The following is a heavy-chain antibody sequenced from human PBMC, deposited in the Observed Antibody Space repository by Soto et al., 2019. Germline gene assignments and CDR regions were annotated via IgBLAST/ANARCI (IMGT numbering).Heavy chain of an antibody. Sequence: QVQLVQSGAEVKKPGASVKVSCKAYGYIFTNYYIHWVRQAPGQGLEWMAIINPLPTSGSTNYAQKFQGRVTVTRDTSTSTVYMELSSLKSEDTAIYYCARDLAAAAYWGQGTLVTVSS. CDR1: GYIFTNYY. D-gene: IGHD6-13*01. V-gene: IGHV1-46*01. CDR2: INPLPTSGST. CDR3: ARDLAAAAY. J-gene: IGHJ4*02.